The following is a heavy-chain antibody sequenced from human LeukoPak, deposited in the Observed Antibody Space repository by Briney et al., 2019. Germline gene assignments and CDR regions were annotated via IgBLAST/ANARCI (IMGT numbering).Heavy chain of an antibody. Sequence: SETLSLTCTVSGGSISSSSYHWGWIRQPPGKGLEWIGSIYYSGSTYYNPSLKSRVTISVDTSKNQFSLKLSSVTAADTAVYYCARAVGRDNFDYWGQGTLVTVSS. V-gene: IGHV4-39*07. CDR1: GGSISSSSYH. D-gene: IGHD1-26*01. CDR3: ARAVGRDNFDY. J-gene: IGHJ4*02. CDR2: IYYSGST.